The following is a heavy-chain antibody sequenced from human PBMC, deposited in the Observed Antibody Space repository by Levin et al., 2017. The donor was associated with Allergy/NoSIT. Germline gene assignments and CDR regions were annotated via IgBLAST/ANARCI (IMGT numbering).Heavy chain of an antibody. Sequence: GGSLRLSCAASGFTFSTYWMTWVRQAPGKGLEWVANINPDGSDKYYVDSVKGRFTISRDDAKNSLYLEMNSLRAEDTAVYYCTRIDCSGGYCSYFDCWGQGTLVTVAS. CDR1: GFTFSTYW. CDR2: INPDGSDK. D-gene: IGHD2-15*01. J-gene: IGHJ4*02. V-gene: IGHV3-7*04. CDR3: TRIDCSGGYCSYFDC.